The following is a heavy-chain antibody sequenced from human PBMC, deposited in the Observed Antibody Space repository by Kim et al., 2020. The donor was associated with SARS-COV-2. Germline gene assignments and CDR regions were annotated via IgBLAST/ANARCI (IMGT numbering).Heavy chain of an antibody. J-gene: IGHJ5*02. Sequence: SETLSLTCAVYGGSFSGYYWSWIRQPPGKGLEWIGEINHSGSTNYNPSLKSRVTISVDTSKNQFSLKLSSVTAADTAVYYCARGRMGKWFGELLKSWFDPWGQGTLVTVSS. V-gene: IGHV4-34*01. D-gene: IGHD3-10*01. CDR1: GGSFSGYY. CDR2: INHSGST. CDR3: ARGRMGKWFGELLKSWFDP.